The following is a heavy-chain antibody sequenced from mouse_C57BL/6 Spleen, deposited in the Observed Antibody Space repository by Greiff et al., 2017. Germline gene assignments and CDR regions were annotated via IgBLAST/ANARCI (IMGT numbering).Heavy chain of an antibody. V-gene: IGHV14-2*01. CDR2: IDPEDGET. CDR3: ASYCYGSSYSYAMDY. CDR1: GFNIKDYY. J-gene: IGHJ4*01. Sequence: EVKLMESGAELVKPGASVKLSCTASGFNIKDYYMHWVKQRPEQGLEWIGRIDPEDGETKYAPKFQGKATITADTSSNTAYLQLSSLTSEDTAVYYCASYCYGSSYSYAMDYWGQGTSVTVSS. D-gene: IGHD1-1*01.